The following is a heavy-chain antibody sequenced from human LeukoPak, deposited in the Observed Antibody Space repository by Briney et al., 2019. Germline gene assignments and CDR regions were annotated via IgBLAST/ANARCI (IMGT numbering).Heavy chain of an antibody. Sequence: GGSLRLSCTASGFTFSNFWMGWVRQAPGKGLEWVSLLYSGGNTYYADSVKGRFTISRDNSKNTLYLQMNGLRAEDTAIYYCSGQFDSKYYFDYWGQGTLVTVSS. J-gene: IGHJ4*02. V-gene: IGHV3-53*01. D-gene: IGHD5-24*01. CDR1: GFTFSNFW. CDR3: SGQFDSKYYFDY. CDR2: LYSGGNT.